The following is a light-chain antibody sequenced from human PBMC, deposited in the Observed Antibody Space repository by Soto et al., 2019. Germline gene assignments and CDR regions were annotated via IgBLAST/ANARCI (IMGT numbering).Light chain of an antibody. J-gene: IGKJ4*01. CDR1: QSISSY. CDR3: KQSYSTPPLT. V-gene: IGKV1-39*01. Sequence: DIQMTPSPSSLSASVGDRVTITCRASQSISSYLNWYQQKPGKAPKLLIYAASSLQSGVPSRFSGSGSGTDFTLTISSLQPEDFATYYCKQSYSTPPLTFGGGTKVDIK. CDR2: AAS.